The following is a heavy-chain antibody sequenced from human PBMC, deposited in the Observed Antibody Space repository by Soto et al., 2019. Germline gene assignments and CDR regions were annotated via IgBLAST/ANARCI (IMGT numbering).Heavy chain of an antibody. CDR2: IYYSGST. Sequence: SETLSLTCTVSGGSISSSSYYWGWIRQPPGKGLEWIGSIYYSGSTYYNPSLKSRLTISVDPSKNQISMRLTSVTAADTAVYYWGRGGGGYRFDYWAQGTVVTVSS. CDR3: GRGGGGYRFDY. J-gene: IGHJ4*02. D-gene: IGHD3-16*02. CDR1: GGSISSSSYY. V-gene: IGHV4-39*07.